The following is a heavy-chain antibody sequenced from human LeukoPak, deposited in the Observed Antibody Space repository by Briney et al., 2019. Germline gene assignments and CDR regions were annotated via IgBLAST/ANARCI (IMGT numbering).Heavy chain of an antibody. CDR1: GFTFSSYW. CDR3: ARDLGGYSSGWTIDY. D-gene: IGHD6-19*01. Sequence: PGGSLRLSCAASGFTFSSYWMHWVRQAPGKGLVGVSRINSDGSSTSYADSVKGRFTISRDNAKNTLYLQMNSLRAEDTAVYYCARDLGGYSSGWTIDYWGQGTLVTVSS. CDR2: INSDGSST. V-gene: IGHV3-74*01. J-gene: IGHJ4*02.